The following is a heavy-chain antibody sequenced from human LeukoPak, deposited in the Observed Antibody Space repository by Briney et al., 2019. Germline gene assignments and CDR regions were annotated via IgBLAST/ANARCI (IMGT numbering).Heavy chain of an antibody. Sequence: PSETLSLTCTVSGGSISSGGYYWSWIRQPPGKDLEWIGYIYHSGSTYYNPSLKSRVTISVDRSKNQFSLKLSSVTAADTAVYYCASRGGSSYDYGGKQGLFDYWGQGTLVTVSS. V-gene: IGHV4-30-2*02. CDR3: ASRGGSSYDYGGKQGLFDY. D-gene: IGHD4-23*01. J-gene: IGHJ4*02. CDR1: GGSISSGGYY. CDR2: IYHSGST.